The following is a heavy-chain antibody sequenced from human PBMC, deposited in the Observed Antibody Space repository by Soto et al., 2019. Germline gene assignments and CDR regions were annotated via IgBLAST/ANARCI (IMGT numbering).Heavy chain of an antibody. CDR2: IFSNDEK. V-gene: IGHV2-26*01. CDR3: ARTLLSGNYPYYFGY. Sequence: SGPTLVNPTETLTLTCTVSWFSLSNIRMGVSWIRQPPGKALEWLAHIFSNDEKSFCPSLKSRVTISKDTSKSQVVLTMTNLDPVDTATYYFARTLLSGNYPYYFGYWGQGTLVTVSS. J-gene: IGHJ4*01. CDR1: WFSLSNIRMG. D-gene: IGHD3-10*01.